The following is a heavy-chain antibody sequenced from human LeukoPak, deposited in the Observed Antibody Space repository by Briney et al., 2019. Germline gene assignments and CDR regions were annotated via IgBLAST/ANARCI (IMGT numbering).Heavy chain of an antibody. Sequence: ASVKVSCKASGGTLSSYAISWVRQAPGQSLEWMGCINPGNGDTKYSQEFQGRVTITRDTSATTAYMELSSLRSDDMAVYYCTLYNYWGQGTLVTVSS. D-gene: IGHD2-2*02. V-gene: IGHV1-3*03. CDR2: INPGNGDT. J-gene: IGHJ4*02. CDR3: TLYNY. CDR1: GGTLSSYA.